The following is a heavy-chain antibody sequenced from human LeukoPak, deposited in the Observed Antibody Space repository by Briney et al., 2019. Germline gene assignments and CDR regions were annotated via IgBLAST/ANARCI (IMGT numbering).Heavy chain of an antibody. Sequence: PSETLSLTCTVSGGSISPFYWNWIRQPPGKGLEWIGYIYYTGGTSYSPSLNSRATISVDTSKNQISLKLNSVTAADTAMYYCARGDDSSGYYYVPNYFDYWGQGTLVTVSS. J-gene: IGHJ4*02. CDR3: ARGDDSSGYYYVPNYFDY. D-gene: IGHD3-22*01. V-gene: IGHV4-59*12. CDR2: IYYTGGT. CDR1: GGSISPFY.